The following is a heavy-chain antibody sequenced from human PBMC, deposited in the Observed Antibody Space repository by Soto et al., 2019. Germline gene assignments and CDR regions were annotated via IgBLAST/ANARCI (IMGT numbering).Heavy chain of an antibody. Sequence: EAHLVGSGGGLVQPGGSLRLSCAASGFAVSANYLSWVRQAPGKGLEWVSLIYSGGDTDYADPVRGRFTISRDNSKNTLYLQMNSLKAEDTAVYYCATRMTTAPYWGQGALVNVSS. CDR3: ATRMTTAPY. J-gene: IGHJ4*02. D-gene: IGHD4-17*01. CDR1: GFAVSANY. V-gene: IGHV3-66*01. CDR2: IYSGGDT.